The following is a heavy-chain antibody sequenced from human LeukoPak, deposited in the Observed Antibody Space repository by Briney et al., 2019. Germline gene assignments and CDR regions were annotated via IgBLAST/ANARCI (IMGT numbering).Heavy chain of an antibody. V-gene: IGHV1-8*01. J-gene: IGHJ6*02. Sequence: ASVKVSCKASGYTFTSYDINWVRQATGQGLEWMGWMNPNSGNTGYAQKFQGRVTMTRNTSISTAYMELSSLRSEDTAVYYCARGLGSGWAYYYGMDVWGQGTTVTVSS. CDR2: MNPNSGNT. CDR1: GYTFTSYD. D-gene: IGHD6-19*01. CDR3: ARGLGSGWAYYYGMDV.